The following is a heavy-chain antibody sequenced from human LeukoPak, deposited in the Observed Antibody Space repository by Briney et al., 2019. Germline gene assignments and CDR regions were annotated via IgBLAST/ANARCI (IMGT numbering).Heavy chain of an antibody. Sequence: PGGSLRLSCAASGFTFSSYAMTWVRQAPGKGLEWVSAISGSGVSTYYADSVKGRFTISRDNSKNTLYLQMNSLRAEDTALYYCAKGGPLQWLRFDCWDQGTLVTVSS. CDR3: AKGGPLQWLRFDC. CDR2: ISGSGVST. D-gene: IGHD5-12*01. V-gene: IGHV3-23*01. CDR1: GFTFSSYA. J-gene: IGHJ4*02.